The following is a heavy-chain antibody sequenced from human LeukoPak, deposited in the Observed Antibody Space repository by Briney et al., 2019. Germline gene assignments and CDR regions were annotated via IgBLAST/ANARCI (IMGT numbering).Heavy chain of an antibody. CDR2: INPSGGST. Sequence: ASVKVSCKASGYTFTSYYMHWVRQAPGQGLGWMGIINPSGGSTSYAQKFQGRVTMTRDTSTSTVYMELSSLRSEDTAVYYCAREGSWRYFDWLPSAPPTDNWFDPWGQGTLVTVSS. CDR1: GYTFTSYY. D-gene: IGHD3-9*01. J-gene: IGHJ5*02. CDR3: AREGSWRYFDWLPSAPPTDNWFDP. V-gene: IGHV1-46*01.